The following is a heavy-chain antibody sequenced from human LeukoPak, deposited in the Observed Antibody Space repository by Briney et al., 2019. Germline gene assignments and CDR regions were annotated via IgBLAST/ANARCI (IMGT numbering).Heavy chain of an antibody. J-gene: IGHJ4*02. CDR1: GFTYSSYS. CDR3: ASSGSYRFDY. V-gene: IGHV3-48*02. CDR2: ITASGTTM. D-gene: IGHD1-26*01. Sequence: GNSLRLSCAASGFTYSSYSMNWVRQAPGKGLEWVSHITASGTTMFYADSVKGRFTISRDNAKNSLYLQMNSLRDEDTAVYYCASSGSYRFDYWGQGTLVTVSS.